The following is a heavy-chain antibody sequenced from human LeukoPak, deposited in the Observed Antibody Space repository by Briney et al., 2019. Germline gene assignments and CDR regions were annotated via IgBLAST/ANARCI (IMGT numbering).Heavy chain of an antibody. CDR2: ISSSSGTI. J-gene: IGHJ4*02. V-gene: IGHV3-48*01. D-gene: IGHD1-26*01. CDR3: ASRSGTFLNY. CDR1: GFTFSSYS. Sequence: GGSLRLSCAASGFTFSSYSMNWVRQAPGKGLEWVSYISSSSGTIYYADSVKGRLTISRDNAKNSLYLQMNSLRAEDTAVYYCASRSGTFLNYWGQGTLVTVSS.